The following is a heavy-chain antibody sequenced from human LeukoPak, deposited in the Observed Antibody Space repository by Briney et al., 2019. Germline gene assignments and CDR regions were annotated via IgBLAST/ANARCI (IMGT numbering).Heavy chain of an antibody. J-gene: IGHJ4*02. CDR1: GFTFTDYW. Sequence: PGGSLRLSCAASGFTFTDYWMHWVRQAPGKGLVWVSAISGSGGSTYYADSVKGRFTISRDNSKNTLYLQMNSLRAEDTAVYYCAKKVGATEGLPFAYWGQGTLVTVSS. CDR3: AKKVGATEGLPFAY. V-gene: IGHV3-23*01. D-gene: IGHD1-26*01. CDR2: ISGSGGST.